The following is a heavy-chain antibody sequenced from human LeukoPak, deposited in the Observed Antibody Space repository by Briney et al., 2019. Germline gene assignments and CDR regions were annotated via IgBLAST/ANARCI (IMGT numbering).Heavy chain of an antibody. CDR3: ARDGSVRYYFDY. CDR1: GYTLTELS. V-gene: IGHV1-2*06. Sequence: ASVKVSCKVSGYTLTELSMHWVRQAPGQGLEWMGRINPNSGDTNYAQRFQGRVTMTRDTSISTAYMELSRLRSDDTAVYYCARDGSVRYYFDYWGQGTLVTVSS. D-gene: IGHD3-16*02. J-gene: IGHJ4*02. CDR2: INPNSGDT.